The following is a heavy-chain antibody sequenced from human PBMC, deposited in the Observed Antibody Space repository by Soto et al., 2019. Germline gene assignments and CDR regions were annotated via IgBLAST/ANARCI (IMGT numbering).Heavy chain of an antibody. CDR1: GFTFTSYG. J-gene: IGHJ5*02. V-gene: IGHV1-18*01. CDR2: ISPYHGKT. Sequence: VQLVQSGAGVKKPGASVKVSCKTSGFTFTSYGISWVRQAPGQGLEWVGWISPYHGKTNYAQKVQGRVTMTTDTSTSTAYMELRSLRSDDTAVYYCARDYSSGWSTNFWGKGENWFDPWGQGTLVTVSS. CDR3: ARDYSSGWSTNFWGKGENWFDP. D-gene: IGHD6-19*01.